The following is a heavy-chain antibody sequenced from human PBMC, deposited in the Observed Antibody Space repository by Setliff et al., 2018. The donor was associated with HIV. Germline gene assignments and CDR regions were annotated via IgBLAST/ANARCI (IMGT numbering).Heavy chain of an antibody. Sequence: SETLSLTCTVSGGSIRSGSYYWSWIRQPAGKGLEWIGRIYTSGSTNYSPSLKSRVTMSVDTSKNQFSLKLSSVTAADTGVYYCARHRDPPGTRWIFYYYYMDLWGEGTTVTVSS. CDR1: GGSIRSGSYY. J-gene: IGHJ6*03. V-gene: IGHV4-61*02. CDR3: ARHRDPPGTRWIFYYYYMDL. CDR2: IYTSGST. D-gene: IGHD5-12*01.